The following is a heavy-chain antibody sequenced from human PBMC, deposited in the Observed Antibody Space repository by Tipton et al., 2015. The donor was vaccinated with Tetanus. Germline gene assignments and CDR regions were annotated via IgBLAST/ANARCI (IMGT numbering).Heavy chain of an antibody. V-gene: IGHV1-2*02. Sequence: QLVQSGAEVKKPGASVKVSCKASGYTFTGYYIYWVRQAPGQGLEWMGWIDPNSGGTVYAQKFQGRVTMTRDTSISTAYMELRSLRSDDTAVYYCARDRGDYIYYGMDVWGPETTVTVS. CDR1: GYTFTGYY. CDR3: ARDRGDYIYYGMDV. J-gene: IGHJ6*02. CDR2: IDPNSGGT. D-gene: IGHD3-22*01.